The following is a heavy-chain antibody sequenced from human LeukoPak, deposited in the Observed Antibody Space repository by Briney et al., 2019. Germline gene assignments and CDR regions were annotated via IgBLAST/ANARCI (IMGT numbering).Heavy chain of an antibody. CDR3: ARLIYSSGFDY. V-gene: IGHV4-39*01. D-gene: IGHD5-18*01. J-gene: IGHJ4*02. CDR2: IYYSGST. CDR1: GGSISSSSYY. Sequence: SETLSLTCTVSGGSISSSSYYWGWIRQPPGKGLEWIGSIYYSGSTYYNPSLKSRVTISVDTSKNQFSLKLSSVTAADTAVYYCARLIYSSGFDYWGQGTLVTVSS.